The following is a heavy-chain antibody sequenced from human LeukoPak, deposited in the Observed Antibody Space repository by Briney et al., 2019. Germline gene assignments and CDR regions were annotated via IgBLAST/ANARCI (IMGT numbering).Heavy chain of an antibody. Sequence: GGSLRLSCAASGFTVSSNYMSWVRQAPGKGLEWVSGINWSSAKIGYADSVKGRFTISRDNAKNSVFLQMNSLRAEDTALYYCAKDKAPLYSGYDWDLDFWGQGTLVTVSS. CDR1: GFTVSSNY. J-gene: IGHJ4*02. V-gene: IGHV3-9*01. CDR3: AKDKAPLYSGYDWDLDF. CDR2: INWSSAKI. D-gene: IGHD5-12*01.